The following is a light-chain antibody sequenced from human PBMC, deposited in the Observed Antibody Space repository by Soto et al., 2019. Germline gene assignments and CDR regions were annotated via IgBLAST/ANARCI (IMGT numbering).Light chain of an antibody. CDR2: GAS. J-gene: IGKJ5*01. CDR3: QHCNDWSA. CDR1: QSVSDN. V-gene: IGKV3-15*01. Sequence: EIVMTQSPDTLSVSPGERATLYCRASQSVSDNLAWYQQKPGQPPRLLIYGASTRATGVPSRFSGSVSGRDFTLTISSLQSEDFAVYYCQHCNDWSAFGQGTRLEIK.